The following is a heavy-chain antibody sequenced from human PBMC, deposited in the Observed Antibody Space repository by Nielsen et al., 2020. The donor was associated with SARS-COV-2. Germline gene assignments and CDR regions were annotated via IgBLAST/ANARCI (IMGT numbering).Heavy chain of an antibody. CDR1: GFALSAYG. CDR3: AKELEVCCHYMDV. Sequence: GGSLRLSCTASGFALSAYGMDWVRQVPGRGLEWLAHIRMSDGATQYADSVRGRFTISRDNAKNSLYLQMNSLRDEDTAAYFCAKELEVCCHYMDVWGKGTTVTVSS. D-gene: IGHD5/OR15-5a*01. J-gene: IGHJ6*03. V-gene: IGHV3-48*02. CDR2: IRMSDGAT.